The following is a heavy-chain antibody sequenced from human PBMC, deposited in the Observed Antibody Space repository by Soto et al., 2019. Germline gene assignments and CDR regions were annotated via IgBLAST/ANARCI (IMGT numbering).Heavy chain of an antibody. J-gene: IGHJ6*02. CDR1: GFTFSSYD. CDR3: ERVIPPYGMDV. Sequence: PGGSLRLSCAASGFTFSSYDMHWVRQATGKGLEWVSAIGTAGDTYYPGSVKGRFTISRENAKNSLYLQMNSLRAGDTAVYYCERVIPPYGMDVWGQGTTVTVSS. CDR2: IGTAGDT. V-gene: IGHV3-13*01.